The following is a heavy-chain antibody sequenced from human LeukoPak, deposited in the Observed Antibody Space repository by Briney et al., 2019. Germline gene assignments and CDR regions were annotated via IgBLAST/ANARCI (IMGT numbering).Heavy chain of an antibody. Sequence: GGSLRLSCAASGFTFTTYAMSWVRQAPGKGLEWVPSVSKSDGTTYYADSVKGRLTISRNNSKNTLYLQMNSLRAEDTAVYYCARDRAAAGYFDYWGQGTLVTVSS. D-gene: IGHD6-13*01. CDR1: GFTFTTYA. CDR2: VSKSDGTT. J-gene: IGHJ4*02. V-gene: IGHV3-23*01. CDR3: ARDRAAAGYFDY.